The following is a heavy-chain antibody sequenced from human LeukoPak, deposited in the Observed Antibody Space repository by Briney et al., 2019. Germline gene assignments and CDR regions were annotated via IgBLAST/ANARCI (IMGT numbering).Heavy chain of an antibody. J-gene: IGHJ6*03. V-gene: IGHV3-21*01. D-gene: IGHD6-19*01. CDR3: AREVQQWLVGPYYYYYYYMDV. CDR2: ITSGSSYI. CDR1: GFTFSSYN. Sequence: GGSLRLSCAASGFTFSSYNMNWVRQAPGQGLEWVSSITSGSSYIYYADSVKGRFTISRDNAKNSLYLQMNSLRAEDTAVYYCAREVQQWLVGPYYYYYYYMDVWGKGTTVTVSS.